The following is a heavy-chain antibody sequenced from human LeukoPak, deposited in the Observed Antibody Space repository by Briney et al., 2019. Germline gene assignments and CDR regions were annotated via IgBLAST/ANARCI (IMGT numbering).Heavy chain of an antibody. Sequence: GESLKISCAASGFTFSSYGMHWVRQAPGKGLEWVTVISYDAKNNYYADSVKGRFTISRDNSKNTLYLQLNSLRAEDTAVYYCTRGQTGYTDYWGRGTLVTVSS. CDR3: TRGQTGYTDY. CDR2: ISYDAKNN. D-gene: IGHD5-12*01. V-gene: IGHV3-30*12. J-gene: IGHJ4*02. CDR1: GFTFSSYG.